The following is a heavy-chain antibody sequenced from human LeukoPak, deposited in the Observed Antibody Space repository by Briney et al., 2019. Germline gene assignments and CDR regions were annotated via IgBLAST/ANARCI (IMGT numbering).Heavy chain of an antibody. J-gene: IGHJ6*02. CDR1: GGSISSYY. V-gene: IGHV4-59*01. CDR3: ARLSYSSGWYGAGYYYYGMDV. D-gene: IGHD6-19*01. Sequence: PSETLSLTCTVSGGSISSYYWSWIQQPPGKGLEWIGYIYYSGSTNYNPSLKSRVTISVDTSKNQFSLKLSSVTAADTAAYYCARLSYSSGWYGAGYYYYGMDVWGQGTTVTVSS. CDR2: IYYSGST.